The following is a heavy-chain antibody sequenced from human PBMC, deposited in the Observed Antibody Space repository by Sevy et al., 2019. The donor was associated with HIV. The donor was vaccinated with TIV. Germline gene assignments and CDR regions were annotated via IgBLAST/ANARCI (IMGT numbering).Heavy chain of an antibody. V-gene: IGHV3-33*01. CDR1: GFTFSSYG. Sequence: GGSLRLSCAASGFTFSSYGMHWVRQAPGKGLEWVAVIWYDGSNKYYADSVKGRFTISRDNSKNTRYLQMNSLRAEDTAVYYCASSEGAFWGSYYYWGQGTLVTVSS. D-gene: IGHD3-16*01. J-gene: IGHJ4*02. CDR2: IWYDGSNK. CDR3: ASSEGAFWGSYYY.